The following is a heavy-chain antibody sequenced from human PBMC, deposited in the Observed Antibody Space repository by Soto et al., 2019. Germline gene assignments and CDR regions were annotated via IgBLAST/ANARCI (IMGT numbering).Heavy chain of an antibody. CDR1: GASLLSSY. Sequence: ASETLSLTCSVSGASLLSSYWSWVRQPAGKGLEWIGHIFSSGRTSYNPSLKSRLSMSIDPSRDLFSLNLSSVTAADTAVYYCAKGWDVKYFDEWGQGTLVTVSS. V-gene: IGHV4-4*07. CDR3: AKGWDVKYFDE. J-gene: IGHJ4*02. CDR2: IFSSGRT. D-gene: IGHD6-19*01.